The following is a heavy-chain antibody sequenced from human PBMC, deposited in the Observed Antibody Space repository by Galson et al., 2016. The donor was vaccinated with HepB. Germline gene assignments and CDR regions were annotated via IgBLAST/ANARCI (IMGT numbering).Heavy chain of an antibody. V-gene: IGHV4-39*01. CDR2: IYYSGKT. J-gene: IGHJ3*02. D-gene: IGHD1-26*01. Sequence: ETLSLTCNVSGGSISNRSYFWAWIRQPPGKGLEWIATIYYSGKTYYSPSLQSRVTISVDTSKNQFSLMLTSVSAADTAVYYCATLQVGASTKGFEIWGQGTMVTVSS. CDR3: ATLQVGASTKGFEI. CDR1: GGSISNRSYF.